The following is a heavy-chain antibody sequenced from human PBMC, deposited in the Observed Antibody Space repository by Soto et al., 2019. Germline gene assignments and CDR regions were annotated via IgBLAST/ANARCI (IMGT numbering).Heavy chain of an antibody. CDR3: ATDGGILTTVTTFGRWHAFDI. V-gene: IGHV1-24*01. D-gene: IGHD4-17*01. CDR2: FDPEDGET. CDR1: GYTLTELS. Sequence: ASVKVSCKVSGYTLTELSMHWVRQAPGKGLEWMGGFDPEDGETIYAQKFQGRDTMNQDTSTETAYMELSSLRSEDTAVYYCATDGGILTTVTTFGRWHAFDIWGQGTMVTVSS. J-gene: IGHJ3*02.